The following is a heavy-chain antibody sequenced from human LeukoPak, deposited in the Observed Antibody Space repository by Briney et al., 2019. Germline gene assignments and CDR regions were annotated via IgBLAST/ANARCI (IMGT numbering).Heavy chain of an antibody. CDR1: GFTFSNAW. V-gene: IGHV3-15*01. D-gene: IGHD1-26*01. CDR2: IKSKTDGGTT. Sequence: GGSLRLSCAASGFTFSNAWVSWVRQAPGKGLEWVGRIKSKTDGGTTDYAAPVKGRFTISRDDSKNTLYLQMNSLKTEDTAVYYCTTRWGSYRHAFDIWGQGTMVTVSS. CDR3: TTRWGSYRHAFDI. J-gene: IGHJ3*02.